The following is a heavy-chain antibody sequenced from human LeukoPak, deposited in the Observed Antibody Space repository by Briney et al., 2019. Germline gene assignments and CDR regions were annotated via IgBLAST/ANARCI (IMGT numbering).Heavy chain of an antibody. CDR1: GFTFRSYT. J-gene: IGHJ3*02. V-gene: IGHV3-64*01. Sequence: GGSLRLSCAASGFTFRSYTMHWVRQAPGKGLEHVSTINSNGGSTYYRNSVKGRFTISRDNSKNTLYLQMGSLSAEDTAVYYCARGSAFDIWGQGTMVTVSS. CDR2: INSNGGST. CDR3: ARGSAFDI.